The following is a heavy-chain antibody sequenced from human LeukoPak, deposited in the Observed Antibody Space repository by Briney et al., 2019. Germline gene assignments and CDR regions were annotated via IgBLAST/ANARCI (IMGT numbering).Heavy chain of an antibody. CDR2: IETDGSTS. D-gene: IGHD1-26*01. J-gene: IGHJ4*02. CDR3: ARDQVGTMPLDF. Sequence: GGSLRLSCAASGFTFSSYAMHWVRQVPGKGLEWISWIETDGSTSGYLRSVQGRFTVSRDNAKSTVHLQMNSLRAEDTATYYCARDQVGTMPLDFWGQGTLVTVSS. V-gene: IGHV3-74*01. CDR1: GFTFSSYA.